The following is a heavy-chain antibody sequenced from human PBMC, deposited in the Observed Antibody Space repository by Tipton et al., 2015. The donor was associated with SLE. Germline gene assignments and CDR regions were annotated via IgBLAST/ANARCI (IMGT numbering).Heavy chain of an antibody. Sequence: TLSLTCAVSGDSLSIGGYLWSWLRQSPGRGLEWIGDIYHSGGTYYSPSLRSRVTISEDRSKNQFSLRLTSVTAADTAVYYCARDEYRYDATGYHLLGHFDFWGQGTLVTVSS. CDR3: ARDEYRYDATGYHLLGHFDF. J-gene: IGHJ4*02. D-gene: IGHD3-22*01. V-gene: IGHV4-30-2*06. CDR1: GDSLSIGGYL. CDR2: IYHSGGT.